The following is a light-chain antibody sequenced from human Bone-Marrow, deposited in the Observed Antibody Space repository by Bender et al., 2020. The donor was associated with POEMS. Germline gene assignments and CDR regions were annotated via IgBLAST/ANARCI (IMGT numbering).Light chain of an antibody. V-gene: IGLV3-21*02. CDR3: QVWDNTSDHLYV. J-gene: IGLJ1*01. CDR1: NIGTKH. CDR2: DDS. Sequence: SYVLTQPPSVSVAPGQTASITCGGNNIGTKHVHWYQQKPGQAPVLVVYDDSARPSGIPERFSGSNSGNTATLTISRVEAGDEADYYCQVWDNTSDHLYVFGTGTKVNVL.